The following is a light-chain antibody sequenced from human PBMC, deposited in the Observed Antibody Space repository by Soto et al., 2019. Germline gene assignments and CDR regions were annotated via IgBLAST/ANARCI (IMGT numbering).Light chain of an antibody. CDR3: QQSSNWPPIT. Sequence: EIVLTQSPATLSLSPGERATLSCRASQSVSSYLAWYQQKPGQAPRLLIYDASNRATGIPARFSGSGSGTDFTLTISSLEPEDFAVYYCQQSSNWPPITCGQGTRLEIK. V-gene: IGKV3-11*01. CDR1: QSVSSY. J-gene: IGKJ5*01. CDR2: DAS.